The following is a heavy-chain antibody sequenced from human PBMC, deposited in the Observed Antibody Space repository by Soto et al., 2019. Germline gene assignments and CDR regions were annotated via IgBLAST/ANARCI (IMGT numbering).Heavy chain of an antibody. CDR2: IIPISDTT. J-gene: IGHJ6*02. D-gene: IGHD2-2*01. V-gene: IGHV1-69*01. CDR3: ARSQGSSTSLEIYYCYYYGMDV. CDR1: RGTFNSYA. Sequence: QVQLVQSGAAVKKPRSSVKVSCKASRGTFNSYAISWVRQAPGQGLDWRGGIIPISDTTNSAQTSQGRVPFTTDESTSTAYMVLCSVRSEDTAVYYCARSQGSSTSLEIYYCYYYGMDVWGQGTTVTGSS.